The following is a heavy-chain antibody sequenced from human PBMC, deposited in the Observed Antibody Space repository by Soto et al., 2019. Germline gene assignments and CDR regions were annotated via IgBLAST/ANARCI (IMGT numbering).Heavy chain of an antibody. V-gene: IGHV1-46*01. CDR1: GYTFTSYY. CDR2: INPSGGST. Sequence: QVQLVQSGAEVKKPGASVKVSCKASGYTFTSYYVHWVRQAPGQGLEWMGIINPSGGSTSYAQKFQRRVTMTRDTSTSTVYMELSSLRSEDTAVYYCARGPSSSARRGKFDYWGQGTLVTVSS. CDR3: ARGPSSSARRGKFDY. J-gene: IGHJ4*02. D-gene: IGHD6-6*01.